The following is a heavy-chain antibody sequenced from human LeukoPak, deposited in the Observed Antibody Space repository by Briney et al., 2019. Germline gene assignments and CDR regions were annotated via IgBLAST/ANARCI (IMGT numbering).Heavy chain of an antibody. J-gene: IGHJ4*02. CDR1: GYTFTGYY. CDR3: ARTHIEVAIMYYFDY. D-gene: IGHD6-19*01. CDR2: INPNIGGT. Sequence: EASVKVSCKASGYTFTGYYTHWVRQTPGQGREWMGWINPNIGGTNYAQKFQGRVTMTRDTPISTAYMEMSRLRSDDTAVYYCARTHIEVAIMYYFDYWGQGTLVTVSS. V-gene: IGHV1-2*02.